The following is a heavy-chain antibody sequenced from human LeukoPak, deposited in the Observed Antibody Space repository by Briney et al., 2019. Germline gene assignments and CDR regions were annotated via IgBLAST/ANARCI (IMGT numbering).Heavy chain of an antibody. D-gene: IGHD4-23*01. CDR3: ARHGGTLRWASEGTFDI. CDR1: EYTFTSYW. CDR2: IYPGDSDT. V-gene: IGHV5-51*01. Sequence: GESLKVSCKGSEYTFTSYWIGWVRQMPGKGLEWTGIIYPGDSDTRYSPSFQGQVTISADKSISTAYLQWSSLKASDTAMYYCARHGGTLRWASEGTFDIWGQGTMVTVSS. J-gene: IGHJ3*02.